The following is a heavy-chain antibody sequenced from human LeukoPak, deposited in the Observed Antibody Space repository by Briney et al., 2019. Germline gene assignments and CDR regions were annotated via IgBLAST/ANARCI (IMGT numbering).Heavy chain of an antibody. D-gene: IGHD3-22*01. CDR1: GGSISSDNYY. J-gene: IGHJ6*03. Sequence: SETLSLTCTVSGGSISSDNYYWSWIRQPAGKGLEWIGRMFTSGTTNYNPSLKSRATISLDTSRNQFSLKLNSVTAADTAVYYCARFSYYYDSSGYYSHYYYYMDVWGKGTTVTVSS. CDR2: MFTSGTT. CDR3: ARFSYYYDSSGYYSHYYYYMDV. V-gene: IGHV4-61*02.